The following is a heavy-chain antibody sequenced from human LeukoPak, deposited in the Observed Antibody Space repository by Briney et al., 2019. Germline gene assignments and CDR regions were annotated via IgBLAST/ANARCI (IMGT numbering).Heavy chain of an antibody. CDR2: IIPILGIA. J-gene: IGHJ4*02. D-gene: IGHD6-19*01. CDR1: GGTFSSYT. CDR3: ARGLGDSSGWFLGY. Sequence: ASVKVSCKASGGTFSSYTISWVRQAPGQGLEWMGRIIPILGIANYAQKFQGRVTITADKSTSTAYMELRSLRSDDTAVYYCARGLGDSSGWFLGYWGQGTLVTVSS. V-gene: IGHV1-69*02.